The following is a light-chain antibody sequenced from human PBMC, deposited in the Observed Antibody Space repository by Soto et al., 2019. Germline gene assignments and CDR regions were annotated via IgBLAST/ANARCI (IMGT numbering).Light chain of an antibody. CDR2: GNS. CDR1: SSNIGAGYD. V-gene: IGLV1-40*01. J-gene: IGLJ2*01. CDR3: QSYYSSLSRV. Sequence: QSVLTQPPSVSGAPGQRVTISCTGSSSNIGAGYDVHWYQQLPGTAPKLLIYGNSNRPSGVPDRFSGSKSGTSASLAITGLQAEDGADYYCQSYYSSLSRVFGGGTKLNVL.